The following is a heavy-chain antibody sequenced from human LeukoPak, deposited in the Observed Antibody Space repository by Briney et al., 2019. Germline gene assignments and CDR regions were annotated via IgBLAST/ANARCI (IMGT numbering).Heavy chain of an antibody. D-gene: IGHD3-10*01. CDR1: GGSISDYY. Sequence: SETLSLTCAVSGGSISDYYWSWIRQPAGKGLEWIGRIYSSGSTNYNPSLQSRVTMSIDTSESQFSLQLSSVTAADTAVYYWARYKTYGPFDYWGQGTLVTVSS. CDR2: IYSSGST. CDR3: ARYKTYGPFDY. J-gene: IGHJ4*02. V-gene: IGHV4-59*10.